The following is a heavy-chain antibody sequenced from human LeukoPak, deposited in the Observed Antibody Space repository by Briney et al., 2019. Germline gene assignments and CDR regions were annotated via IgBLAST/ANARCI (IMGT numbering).Heavy chain of an antibody. D-gene: IGHD3-10*01. CDR3: ARGQRITMVRGVSYGMDV. J-gene: IGHJ6*02. CDR2: IYYSGST. V-gene: IGHV4-59*12. CDR1: GGSISSYY. Sequence: SETLSLTCTVSGGSISSYYWSWIRQPPGKGLEWIGYIYYSGSTNYNPSLKSRVTISVDTSKNQFSLKLSSVTAADTAVYYCARGQRITMVRGVSYGMDVWGQGTTVTVSS.